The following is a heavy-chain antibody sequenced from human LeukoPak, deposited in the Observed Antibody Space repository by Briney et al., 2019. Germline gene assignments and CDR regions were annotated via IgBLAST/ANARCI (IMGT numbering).Heavy chain of an antibody. CDR2: IKRDGSET. J-gene: IGHJ4*02. Sequence: PGGSLRLSCAPSGFTFSNHWMSWVRQAPGKGLEWVANIKRDGSETHYVDSVKGRFTISRDNAKNSLYLQMNSLRAEDTAVYYCARDAGTYDWSGGYFDGWGQGTLVTVSS. CDR1: GFTFSNHW. CDR3: ARDAGTYDWSGGYFDG. D-gene: IGHD3-10*01. V-gene: IGHV3-7*04.